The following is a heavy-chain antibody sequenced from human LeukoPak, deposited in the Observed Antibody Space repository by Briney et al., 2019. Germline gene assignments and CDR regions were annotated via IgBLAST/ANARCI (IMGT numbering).Heavy chain of an antibody. J-gene: IGHJ4*02. Sequence: GGSLRLSCAASGFTFSSYWMHWVRQAPGKGLVWVSRINSDGGSADYADSVKGRFTISRDNAKNTLYLQMNSLRAEDTAVYYCASLAAADLYYFDYWGQGTLVTVSS. V-gene: IGHV3-74*01. CDR1: GFTFSSYW. D-gene: IGHD6-13*01. CDR3: ASLAAADLYYFDY. CDR2: INSDGGSA.